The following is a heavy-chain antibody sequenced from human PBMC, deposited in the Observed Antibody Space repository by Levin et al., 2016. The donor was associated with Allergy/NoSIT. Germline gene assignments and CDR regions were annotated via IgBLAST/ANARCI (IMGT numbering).Heavy chain of an antibody. CDR1: GFTFSSYG. V-gene: IGHV3-30*18. Sequence: GGSLRLSCAASGFTFSSYGMHWVRQAPGKGLEWVAVISYDGSNKYYADSVKGRFTISRDNSKNTLYLQMNSLRAEDTAVYYCAKGENYYGSALYDYWGQGTLVTVSS. J-gene: IGHJ4*02. D-gene: IGHD3-10*01. CDR3: AKGENYYGSALYDY. CDR2: ISYDGSNK.